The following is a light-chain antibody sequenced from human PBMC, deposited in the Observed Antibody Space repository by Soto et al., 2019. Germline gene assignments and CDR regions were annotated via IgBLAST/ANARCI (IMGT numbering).Light chain of an antibody. V-gene: IGKV3-15*01. CDR3: QQYNNWPRT. Sequence: EIVMTQSPATLSVSPGERATLSCRASQSFSNNLAWYQQKPGQAPRLLIYGASTRATGIPARFSGSGSGTEFTLTISSLQSEDFALYYCQQYNNWPRTFGQGTKVDIK. CDR2: GAS. CDR1: QSFSNN. J-gene: IGKJ1*01.